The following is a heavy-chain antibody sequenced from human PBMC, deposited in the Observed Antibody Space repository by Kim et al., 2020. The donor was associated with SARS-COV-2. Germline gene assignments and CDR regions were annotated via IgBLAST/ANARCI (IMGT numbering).Heavy chain of an antibody. J-gene: IGHJ4*02. CDR2: INTDNGDT. Sequence: ASVKVSCKASGYPFNGFSISWLRQAPGQGLEWVGWINTDNGDTDIVKSLQGRVSVTADTAATTAYMELRNLTSDDTAVYYCARDRYSSRPKQFNHWGQGTLVTVSS. CDR3: ARDRYSSRPKQFNH. CDR1: GYPFNGFS. D-gene: IGHD3-22*01. V-gene: IGHV1-18*01.